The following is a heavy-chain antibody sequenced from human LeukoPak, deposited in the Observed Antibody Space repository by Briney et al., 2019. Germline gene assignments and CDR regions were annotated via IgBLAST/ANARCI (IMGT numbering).Heavy chain of an antibody. CDR2: ISYDGSNK. Sequence: GGSLRLSCAASGFTFSSYAMHWVRQAPGKGLEWVAVISYDGSNKYYADSVKGRFTISRDNSKNTLYLQMNSLRAEDTAVYYCARGPDYGDYDYWGQGTLVTVSS. CDR3: ARGPDYGDYDY. V-gene: IGHV3-30-3*01. J-gene: IGHJ4*02. CDR1: GFTFSSYA. D-gene: IGHD4-17*01.